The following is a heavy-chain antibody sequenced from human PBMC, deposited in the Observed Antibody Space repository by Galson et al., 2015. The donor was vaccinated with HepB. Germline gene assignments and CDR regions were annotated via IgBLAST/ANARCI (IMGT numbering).Heavy chain of an antibody. Sequence: LRLSCAASGFSFSDYYMSWIRQAPGQGLEWIGYIFHSGSTYYNPSLKSRVTISVDRSKNQFSLKLSSVTAADTAVYYCARVHPTMAAFDYWGLGTQVTVSS. V-gene: IGHV4-34*12. J-gene: IGHJ4*02. CDR1: GFSFSDYY. D-gene: IGHD5-18*01. CDR3: ARVHPTMAAFDY. CDR2: IFHSGST.